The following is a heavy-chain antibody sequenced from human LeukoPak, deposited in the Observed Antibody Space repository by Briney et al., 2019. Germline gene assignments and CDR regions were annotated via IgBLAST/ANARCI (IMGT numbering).Heavy chain of an antibody. Sequence: SVKVSCKASGGTFSSYAISWVRQAPGQGLEWMGGIIPIFGTANNAQKFQGRVTITADESTSTAYMELSSLRSEDSVVYYCARAPLGLWRYFDYWGQGTLVTVSS. CDR1: GGTFSSYA. CDR2: IIPIFGTA. V-gene: IGHV1-69*13. D-gene: IGHD2/OR15-2a*01. CDR3: ARAPLGLWRYFDY. J-gene: IGHJ4*02.